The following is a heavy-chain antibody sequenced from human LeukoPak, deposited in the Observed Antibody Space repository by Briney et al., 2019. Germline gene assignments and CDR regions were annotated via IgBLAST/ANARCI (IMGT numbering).Heavy chain of an antibody. J-gene: IGHJ5*02. Sequence: GGSLRLSCAASGFTVTNYYMSWVREAPGKGLEWVSVVYSGGETHHADSVKGRFTLSRDRSKNTLYLQMNSLRVEDTAVYYCTKDPDAWGQGTLVTVSS. CDR3: TKDPDA. CDR1: GFTVTNYY. CDR2: VYSGGET. V-gene: IGHV3-66*01.